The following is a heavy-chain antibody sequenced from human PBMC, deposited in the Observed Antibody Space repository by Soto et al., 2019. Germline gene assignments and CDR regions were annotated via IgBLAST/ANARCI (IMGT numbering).Heavy chain of an antibody. D-gene: IGHD1-26*01. Sequence: QVQLQQWGAGLLKPSETLSLTCAVYGGSFSGYYWSWTRQPPGKGLEWVAEINHDGGANYNPSLNSRVTISVDASKNQISVKLTSVTAADTATYYCARGGGSYARGFDHWGQGSLVTVSS. J-gene: IGHJ4*02. CDR3: ARGGGSYARGFDH. CDR1: GGSFSGYY. CDR2: INHDGGA. V-gene: IGHV4-34*01.